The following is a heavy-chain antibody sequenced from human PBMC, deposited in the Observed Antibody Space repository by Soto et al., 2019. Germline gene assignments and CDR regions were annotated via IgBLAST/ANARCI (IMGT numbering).Heavy chain of an antibody. V-gene: IGHV3-9*01. J-gene: IGHJ5*02. CDR1: GFTFDDYA. D-gene: IGHD1-1*01. CDR3: TTTYPNDDSRVVAS. CDR2: ITWNSGSK. Sequence: EVQLVESGGGLVQPGRSLRLSCAASGFTFDDYAMHWVRQPPGKGLEWVSGITWNSGSKDYADSVKGRFTISRDNRKNSLYLQMNSLRGEDTAVYYCTTTYPNDDSRVVASWGQGTLVTVSS.